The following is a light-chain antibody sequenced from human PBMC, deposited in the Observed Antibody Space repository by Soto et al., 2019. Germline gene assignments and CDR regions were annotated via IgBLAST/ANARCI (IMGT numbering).Light chain of an antibody. J-gene: IGKJ2*01. CDR2: DAS. Sequence: EIVLTQSPATLSLSPGERATLSCRASHDVSVSLVWYRQRPGQSPRLLIHDASNRATGISARFSGSGSGTDFTLTIGSLEPEESALYYCQQRASWPYTSGQGTKVDIK. V-gene: IGKV3-11*01. CDR3: QQRASWPYT. CDR1: HDVSVS.